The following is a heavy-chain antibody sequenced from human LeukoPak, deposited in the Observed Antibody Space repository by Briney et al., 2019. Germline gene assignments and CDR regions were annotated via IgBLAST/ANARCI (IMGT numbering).Heavy chain of an antibody. CDR2: IKQDGSEK. Sequence: PGGSLRLSCAASGFTFSSYWMSWVRQAPGKGLEWVANIKQDGSEKYYVDSVKGRFTISRDNAKNSLYLQMNSLRAEDTAVYYCARDRRASGWSVYFDYWGQGTLVTVSS. J-gene: IGHJ4*02. CDR3: ARDRRASGWSVYFDY. D-gene: IGHD6-19*01. CDR1: GFTFSSYW. V-gene: IGHV3-7*01.